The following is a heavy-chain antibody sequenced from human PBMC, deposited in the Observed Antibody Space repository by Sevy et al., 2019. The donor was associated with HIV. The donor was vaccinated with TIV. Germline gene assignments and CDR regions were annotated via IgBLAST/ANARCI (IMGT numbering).Heavy chain of an antibody. V-gene: IGHV3-30*18. Sequence: GGSLRLSCAASGITFSYYGMHWVRQAPGKGLEWVAFISYDGSDKFYADSVKGRFTTSRDSSKNTLYLQMNSLRGEDTAVYFCAKDADRSGYTNDAHFDYWGQGTLVTVSS. D-gene: IGHD3-22*01. J-gene: IGHJ4*02. CDR2: ISYDGSDK. CDR1: GITFSYYG. CDR3: AKDADRSGYTNDAHFDY.